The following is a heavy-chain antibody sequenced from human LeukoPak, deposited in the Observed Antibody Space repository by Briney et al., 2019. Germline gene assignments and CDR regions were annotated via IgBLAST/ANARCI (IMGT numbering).Heavy chain of an antibody. CDR3: AKDLSGSYSLGAFDI. CDR2: ISWNSGSI. CDR1: GFAFVDYA. V-gene: IGHV3-9*03. Sequence: GGSMRVSCAATGFAFVDYAMHWVRQVPGQGLGKDSGISWNSGSIGYADSVKGRFTISRDNAKNSLYLQMNSLRAEDMALYYCAKDLSGSYSLGAFDIWVQGTMVTVSS. D-gene: IGHD1-26*01. J-gene: IGHJ3*02.